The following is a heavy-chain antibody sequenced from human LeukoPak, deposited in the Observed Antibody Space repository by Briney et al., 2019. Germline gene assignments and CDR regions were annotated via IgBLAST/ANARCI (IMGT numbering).Heavy chain of an antibody. J-gene: IGHJ3*02. D-gene: IGHD3-22*01. CDR1: GXTFSSYG. CDR3: ARQYYDSSGYSVDAFDI. V-gene: IGHV3-33*01. CDR2: IWYDGSNK. Sequence: PGGSLRLSCAASGXTFSSYGMHWVRQAPGKGLEWGAVIWYDGSNKYYADSLKGRFTISRDNSKNTLYLKMNSLRAEDTAVYYCARQYYDSSGYSVDAFDIWGQGTMVTVSS.